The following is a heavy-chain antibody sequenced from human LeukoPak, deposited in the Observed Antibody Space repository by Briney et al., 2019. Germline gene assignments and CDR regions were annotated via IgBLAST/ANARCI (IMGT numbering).Heavy chain of an antibody. J-gene: IGHJ4*02. D-gene: IGHD1-14*01. CDR3: ATSTVMNHYCFDY. CDR1: GGSMSSTKW. V-gene: IGHV4-4*02. CDR2: IYHSGST. Sequence: SETLSLTCAVSGGSMSSTKWWSLVRQPPGKGLEWIGEIYHSGSTNYNPSLKSRITISVDKSKNQVSLNLSSVTAADTAVYYCATSTVMNHYCFDYWAQGTLVTVSS.